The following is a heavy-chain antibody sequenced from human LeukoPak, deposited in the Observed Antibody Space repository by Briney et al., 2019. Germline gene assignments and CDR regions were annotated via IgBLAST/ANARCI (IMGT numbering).Heavy chain of an antibody. V-gene: IGHV4-34*01. D-gene: IGHD6-19*01. CDR2: INHSGST. CDR1: GGSFSGYY. J-gene: IGHJ5*02. CDR3: AREGGEGGSSGLNWFDP. Sequence: SETLSLTCAVYGGSFSGYYWSWIRQPPGKGLEWIGEINHSGSTNYNPSLKSRVTISVDTSKNQFSLKLSSVTAADTAVYYCAREGGEGGSSGLNWFDPWGQGTLVTVSS.